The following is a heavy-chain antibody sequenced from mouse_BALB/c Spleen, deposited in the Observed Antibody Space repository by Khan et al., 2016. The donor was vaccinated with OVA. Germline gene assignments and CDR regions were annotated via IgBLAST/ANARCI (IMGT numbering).Heavy chain of an antibody. CDR3: TRGGGGNRFAY. Sequence: VQLQESGAELVRPGVSVKISCKGSGYTFTDFTMHWVKQSHAKSLEWIGVISTYYGDVTYNQKFKGKATMTVDKSSSTAYMELARLTSEDSAIYYVTRGGGGNRFAYGGQGTLVTVSA. V-gene: IGHV1S137*01. CDR2: ISTYYGDV. J-gene: IGHJ3*01. CDR1: GYTFTDFT.